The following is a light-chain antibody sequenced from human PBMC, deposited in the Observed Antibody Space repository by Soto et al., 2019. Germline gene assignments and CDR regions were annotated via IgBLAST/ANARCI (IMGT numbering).Light chain of an antibody. J-gene: IGKJ5*01. CDR2: AAS. CDR1: QDLSSW. CDR3: QKPISFPIT. V-gene: IGKV1D-12*01. Sequence: DIQMTQSPSSVSASVGDRVTITCLASQDLSSWLAWYQQKPGKAPKLLISAASSLQSGVPSRFSGSGSGTDFTLTIRSLQPEDFATYYCQKPISFPITFGQGTRLETK.